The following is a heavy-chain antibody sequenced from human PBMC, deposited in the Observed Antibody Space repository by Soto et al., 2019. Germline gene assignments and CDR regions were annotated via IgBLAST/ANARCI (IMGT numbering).Heavy chain of an antibody. J-gene: IGHJ6*02. CDR3: TTVPPPYGDYVGYDYYGMDV. CDR1: GFTFRNAW. V-gene: IGHV3-15*01. Sequence: EMQLVESGGGLVKPGGSLRLACAASGFTFRNAWMSWVRQVPGKGLEWVGRIKDKADGGATDYAAAVKGRFTISRDDSRDTLFLQMNSLKTDDTAVYYCTTVPPPYGDYVGYDYYGMDVWGQGTTVTVSS. D-gene: IGHD4-17*01. CDR2: IKDKADGGAT.